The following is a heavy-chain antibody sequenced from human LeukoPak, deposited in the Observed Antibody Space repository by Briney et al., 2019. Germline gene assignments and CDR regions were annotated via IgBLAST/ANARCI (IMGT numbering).Heavy chain of an antibody. CDR1: GFTFSSYA. J-gene: IGHJ4*02. CDR3: TRTGYSSNSLDY. D-gene: IGHD6-19*01. CDR2: ISGGGGST. V-gene: IGHV3-23*01. Sequence: GGSLRLSCAASGFTFSSYAMSWVRQAPGKGLEWVSSISGGGGSTYHADSVKGRFTISRDNSKNTLNLQINSLRAEDTAVYYCTRTGYSSNSLDYWGQGTLVTVSS.